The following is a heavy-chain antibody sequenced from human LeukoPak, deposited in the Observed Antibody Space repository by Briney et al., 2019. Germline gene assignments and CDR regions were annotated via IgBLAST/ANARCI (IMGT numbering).Heavy chain of an antibody. CDR3: AKYGDYRYYYGVDV. Sequence: GGSLRLSCDVSGFTFSDYEMTWFRQPPGKGLEWVSYISRTGRSTYYADSVKGRFSISRDNAGASLYLQMNSLRAEDTAVYYCAKYGDYRYYYGVDVWGQGTTVTVSS. J-gene: IGHJ6*02. V-gene: IGHV3-48*03. CDR1: GFTFSDYE. CDR2: ISRTGRST. D-gene: IGHD4-17*01.